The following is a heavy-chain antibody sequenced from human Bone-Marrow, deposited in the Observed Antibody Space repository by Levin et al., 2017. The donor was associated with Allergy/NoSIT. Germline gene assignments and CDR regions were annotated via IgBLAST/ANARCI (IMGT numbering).Heavy chain of an antibody. CDR2: IYYTGST. Sequence: SQTLSLTCTVSGGSISNYYWTWIRQPPGKGLEWTGHIYYTGSTNYNPSLTSRVTLSVDTSKNQFSLKLSAVTAADTAVYYCTRGVGTTSRYTRGYWGQGTLVTVPA. J-gene: IGHJ4*02. D-gene: IGHD3-16*02. CDR1: GGSISNYY. V-gene: IGHV4-59*01. CDR3: TRGVGTTSRYTRGY.